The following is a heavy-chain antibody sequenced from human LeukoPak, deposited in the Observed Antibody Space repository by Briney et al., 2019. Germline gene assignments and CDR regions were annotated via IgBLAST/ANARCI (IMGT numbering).Heavy chain of an antibody. CDR1: GYNFSGYY. CDR3: ARDDPLMDV. CDR2: INPNSGAT. J-gene: IGHJ6*03. V-gene: IGHV1-2*02. Sequence: ASVKVSCKASGYNFSGYYMHWVRQAPGQGLEWMGWINPNSGATNYAQKFQGRVTMTRDTSISTAYMEVSRLRSDDTAVYYCARDDPLMDVWGKGTTVTVSS.